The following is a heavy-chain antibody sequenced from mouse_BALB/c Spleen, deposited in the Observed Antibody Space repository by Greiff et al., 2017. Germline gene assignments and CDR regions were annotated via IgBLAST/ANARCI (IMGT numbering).Heavy chain of an antibody. V-gene: IGHV3-6*02. D-gene: IGHD2-1*01. CDR2: ISYDGSN. CDR3: ARDYGNYGAYFDY. J-gene: IGHJ2*01. CDR1: GYSITSGYY. Sequence: EVQLVESGPGLVKPSQSLSLTCSVTGYSITSGYYWNWIRQFPGNKLEWMGYISYDGSNNYNPSLKNRISITRDTSKNQFFLKLNSVTTEDTATYYCARDYGNYGAYFDYWGQGTTLTVSS.